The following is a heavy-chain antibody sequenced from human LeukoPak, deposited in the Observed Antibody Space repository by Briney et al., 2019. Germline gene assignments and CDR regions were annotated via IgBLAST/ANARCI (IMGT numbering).Heavy chain of an antibody. CDR3: ARGLRLGPFDY. CDR2: INPSGGST. CDR1: GYTFTSYY. V-gene: IGHV1-46*01. Sequence: ASVTVSFTASGYTFTSYYMHWVRQAPGQGLEWMGIINPSGGSTSYAQKFQGRVTMTRDTSTSTVYMELSSLRSEDTAVYYCARGLRLGPFDYWGQGTLVTVSS. J-gene: IGHJ4*02. D-gene: IGHD4-17*01.